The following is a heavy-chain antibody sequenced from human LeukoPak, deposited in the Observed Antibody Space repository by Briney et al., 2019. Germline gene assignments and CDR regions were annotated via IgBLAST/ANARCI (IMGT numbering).Heavy chain of an antibody. CDR3: AREGNGESTYYYYYMDV. J-gene: IGHJ6*03. CDR1: GYTFTSYY. CDR2: INPSGGST. Sequence: ASVKVSCKASGYTFTSYYMHWVRQAPGQGLEWMGIINPSGGSTSYAQKFQGRVTMTRDTSTSTVYMELSSLRSEDTAVYYCAREGNGESTYYYYYMDVWGIGTTVTVSS. V-gene: IGHV1-46*01. D-gene: IGHD4-17*01.